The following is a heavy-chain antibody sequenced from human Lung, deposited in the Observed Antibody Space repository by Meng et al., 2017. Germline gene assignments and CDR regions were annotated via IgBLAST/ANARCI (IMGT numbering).Heavy chain of an antibody. J-gene: IGHJ4*02. V-gene: IGHV7-4-1*02. D-gene: IGHD3-22*01. Sequence: QVQLVQAGSELKKPGASGKSSCKASGYTFTTYAMNWVRQAPGQGLEWMGWINTDTRNPTYAQGFTGRFVFSLDTSVSTAYLQISSLMAEDTAIYYCARGDLGMSGYYYTVHWGQGTLVTVSS. CDR2: INTDTRNP. CDR1: GYTFTTYA. CDR3: ARGDLGMSGYYYTVH.